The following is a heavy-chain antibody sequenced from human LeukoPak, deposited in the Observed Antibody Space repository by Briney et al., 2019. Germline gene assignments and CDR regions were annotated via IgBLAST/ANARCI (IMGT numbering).Heavy chain of an antibody. CDR3: VDSSGIRGGY. CDR1: GYTFAHYG. Sequence: ASVKVSCKASGYTFAHYGISWVRQAPGQGLEWMGWISVHRGNTKLAQRIQGRATLTTDTSTSTAYMELRSLRSDDTAVYYCVDSSGIRGGYWGQGTLVTVSS. CDR2: ISVHRGNT. D-gene: IGHD3-22*01. J-gene: IGHJ4*02. V-gene: IGHV1-18*01.